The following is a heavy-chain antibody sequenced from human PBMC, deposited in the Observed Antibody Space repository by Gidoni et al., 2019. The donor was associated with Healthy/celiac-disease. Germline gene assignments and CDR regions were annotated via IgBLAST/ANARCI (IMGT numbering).Heavy chain of an antibody. CDR1: GGTFSSSA. Sequence: QVQLVQSGAEVKKPGSSVKVSCKASGGTFSSSAISWVRQAPGQGLEWMGGIIPIFGTANYAQKFQGRVTITADESTSTAYMELSSLRSEDTAVYYCARYYGDYDDYNYWYFDLWGRGTLVTVSS. D-gene: IGHD4-17*01. CDR2: IIPIFGTA. J-gene: IGHJ2*01. V-gene: IGHV1-69*01. CDR3: ARYYGDYDDYNYWYFDL.